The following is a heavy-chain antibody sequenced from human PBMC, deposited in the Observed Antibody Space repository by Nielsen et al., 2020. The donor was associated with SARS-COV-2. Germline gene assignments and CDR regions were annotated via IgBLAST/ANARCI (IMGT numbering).Heavy chain of an antibody. J-gene: IGHJ4*02. V-gene: IGHV4-39*01. CDR1: GGSISSSNYF. D-gene: IGHD6-13*01. CDR3: ARSSSWDKYFDY. Sequence: SETLSLTCTVSGGSISSSNYFWGWNRQPPGKGLEWITSIYYSGSTYYNPSLKSRVTISVDTSKNQFSLKLISVTAADTAVYYCARSSSWDKYFDYWGQGALVTVPS. CDR2: IYYSGST.